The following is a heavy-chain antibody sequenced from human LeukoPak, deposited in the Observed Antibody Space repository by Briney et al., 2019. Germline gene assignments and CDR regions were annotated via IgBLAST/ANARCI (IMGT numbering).Heavy chain of an antibody. CDR1: GFPVSSNY. V-gene: IGHV3-53*01. CDR3: ARDLVPQS. J-gene: IGHJ5*02. CDR2: IYSGGST. Sequence: GGSLRLSCAASGFPVSSNYMSWVRQAPGKGLEWVSVIYSGGSTYYADSVKGRFTISRDNSKNTLYLQMNSPRAEDTAVYYCARDLVPQSWSQGTLVTVSS. D-gene: IGHD2-21*01.